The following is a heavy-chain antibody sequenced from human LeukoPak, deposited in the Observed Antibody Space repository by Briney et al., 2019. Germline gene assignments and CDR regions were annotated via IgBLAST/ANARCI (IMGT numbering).Heavy chain of an antibody. Sequence: PGRSLRLSCAASGFTFSSYGMHWVRQAPGKGLEWVAVIWYDGSNKYYADSVKGRFTISRDNSKNTLYLQMNSLRAEDTAVYYCAREKGEYSYGDDAFDIWGQGTMVTVS. CDR1: GFTFSSYG. CDR3: AREKGEYSYGDDAFDI. V-gene: IGHV3-33*01. CDR2: IWYDGSNK. D-gene: IGHD5-18*01. J-gene: IGHJ3*02.